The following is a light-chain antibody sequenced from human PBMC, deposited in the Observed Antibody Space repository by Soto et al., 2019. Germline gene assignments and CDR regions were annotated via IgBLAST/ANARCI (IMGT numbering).Light chain of an antibody. CDR3: QQYHNWPIT. J-gene: IGKJ5*01. CDR1: QSLTSN. CDR2: DAS. V-gene: IGKV3-15*01. Sequence: EMVLKQSPGTLSLSPGGRPTLACSTSQSLTSNYLAWYQQKPGQAPRILMYDASTRATGISARFSGSGSGTEFTLTISSLQSEDFAVYYCQQYHNWPITFGQGTRLEIK.